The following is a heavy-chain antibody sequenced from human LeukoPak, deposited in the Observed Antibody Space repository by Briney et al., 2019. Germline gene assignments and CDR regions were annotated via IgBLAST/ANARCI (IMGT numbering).Heavy chain of an antibody. J-gene: IGHJ4*02. V-gene: IGHV3-23*01. CDR1: GFTFSSYA. CDR2: FSGSGGST. Sequence: GGSLRLSCAASGFTFSSYAMSWVRQAPGKGLEWVSSFSGSGGSTNYADSVKGRFTISRDNSKNTLYLQMNSLIAEHTAVYYCARSGYNRFDYWGQGTLVTVSS. D-gene: IGHD5-24*01. CDR3: ARSGYNRFDY.